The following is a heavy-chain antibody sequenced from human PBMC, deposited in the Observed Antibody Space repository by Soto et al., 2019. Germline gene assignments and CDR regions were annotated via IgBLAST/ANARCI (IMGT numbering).Heavy chain of an antibody. J-gene: IGHJ3*02. CDR3: ARVPIYYDSSGFYHYGTFDI. Sequence: QLHLVQSGAEVKKAGSSVKVSCKASGGTVSSYAITWVRQAPGKGLEWIGYIYHSGSTYYNPSLKSRVTISLDRSNNHFSLKLSSVTAADTAVYYCARVPIYYDSSGFYHYGTFDIWGQGTMVTVSS. CDR2: IYHSGST. D-gene: IGHD3-22*01. V-gene: IGHV4-30-2*01. CDR1: GGTVSSYA.